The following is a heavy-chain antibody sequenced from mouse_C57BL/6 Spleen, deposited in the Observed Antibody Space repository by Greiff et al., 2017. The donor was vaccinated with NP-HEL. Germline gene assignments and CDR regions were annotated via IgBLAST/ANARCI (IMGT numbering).Heavy chain of an antibody. V-gene: IGHV1-80*01. J-gene: IGHJ1*03. D-gene: IGHD2-4*01. CDR3: ARKTDDYDDDWYFDV. CDR2: IYPGDGDT. Sequence: VQLQQSGAELVKPGASVKISCKASGYAFSSYWMNWVKQRPGKGLEWIGQIYPGDGDTNYNGKFKGKATLTADKSSSTAYMQLSSLTSEDSAVYFCARKTDDYDDDWYFDVWGTGTTVTVSS. CDR1: GYAFSSYW.